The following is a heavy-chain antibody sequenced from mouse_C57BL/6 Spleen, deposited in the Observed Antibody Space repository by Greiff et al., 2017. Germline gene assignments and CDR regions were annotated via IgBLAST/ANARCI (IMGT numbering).Heavy chain of an antibody. CDR1: GFTFSSYA. CDR3: TRRGYDYSFDY. D-gene: IGHD2-4*01. Sequence: EVKLEESGEGLVKPGGSLKLSCAASGFTFSSYAMSWVRQTPEKRLEWVAYISSGGDYIYYADTVKGRFTISRDNARNTLYLQMSSLKSEDTAMYYCTRRGYDYSFDYWGQGTTLTVSS. V-gene: IGHV5-9-1*02. CDR2: ISSGGDYI. J-gene: IGHJ2*01.